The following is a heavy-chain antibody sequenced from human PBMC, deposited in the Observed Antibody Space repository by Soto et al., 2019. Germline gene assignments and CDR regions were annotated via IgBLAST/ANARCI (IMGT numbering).Heavy chain of an antibody. CDR1: GFTFSSYA. CDR2: ISGSGGTT. Sequence: GGSLRLSCAASGFTFSSYAMSWVRQAPGKGLEWVSAISGSGGTTYYADSVKGRFTISRDNSKNTLYLQMNSLRAEDTAVYYCAKDLGDSSGYYKGVVDYWGRGTQVTVSS. D-gene: IGHD3-22*01. V-gene: IGHV3-23*01. CDR3: AKDLGDSSGYYKGVVDY. J-gene: IGHJ4*02.